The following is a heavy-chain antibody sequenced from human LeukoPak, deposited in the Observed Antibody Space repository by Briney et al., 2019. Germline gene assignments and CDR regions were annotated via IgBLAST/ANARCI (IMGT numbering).Heavy chain of an antibody. V-gene: IGHV3-23*01. CDR3: AKDPPPTMVRGALDY. CDR2: ISGSGGST. J-gene: IGHJ4*02. CDR1: GFTFSSYA. Sequence: QSGGSLRLSCAASGFTFSSYAMSWVRQAPGKGLEWVSAISGSGGSTYYADSVKGRFTISRDNSKNTVYLQMYSLRAEDTAVYYCAKDPPPTMVRGALDYWGRGTLVTVSS. D-gene: IGHD3-10*01.